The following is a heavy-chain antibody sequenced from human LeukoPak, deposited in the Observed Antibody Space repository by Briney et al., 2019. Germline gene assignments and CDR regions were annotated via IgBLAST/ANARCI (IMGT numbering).Heavy chain of an antibody. D-gene: IGHD1/OR15-1a*01. J-gene: IGHJ4*02. CDR3: ASLGAVGTLYFDS. CDR2: IYPGDSDT. Sequence: GESLKISCKGSGYSFTSYWIGWVRQMPGKGLEWMGIIYPGDSDTRYSPSFQGQVTISADKSISTAYLPWSSLKASDTAMSYCASLGAVGTLYFDSGARGPLVPVSS. V-gene: IGHV5-51*01. CDR1: GYSFTSYW.